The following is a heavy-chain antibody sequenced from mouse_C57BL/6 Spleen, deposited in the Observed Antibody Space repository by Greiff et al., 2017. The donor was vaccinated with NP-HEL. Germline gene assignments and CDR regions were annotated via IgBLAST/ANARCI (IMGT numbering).Heavy chain of an antibody. CDR3: ARRSSGYGFAY. CDR2: IYPSDSET. Sequence: QVQLQQSGAELVRPGSSVKLSCKASGYTFTSYWMDWVKQRPGQGLEWIGNIYPSDSETHYNQKFKDKATLTVDKSSSTAYMQLSSLTSEDSAVYYCARRSSGYGFAYWGQGTLVTVSA. D-gene: IGHD3-2*02. V-gene: IGHV1-61*01. CDR1: GYTFTSYW. J-gene: IGHJ3*01.